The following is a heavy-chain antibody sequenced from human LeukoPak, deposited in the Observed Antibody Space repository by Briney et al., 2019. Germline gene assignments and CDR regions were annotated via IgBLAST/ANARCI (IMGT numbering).Heavy chain of an antibody. CDR2: IWYDGSNK. J-gene: IGHJ5*02. Sequence: PGGSLRLSCAASGFTFSSYGMHWVRQAPGKVLERVAVIWYDGSNKYYADSVKGRFTISRDNSKNTLYLQMNCLRAEDTAVYYCARDGDHILTGYWFDHWGQGTLVTVSS. V-gene: IGHV3-33*01. CDR1: GFTFSSYG. CDR3: ARDGDHILTGYWFDH. D-gene: IGHD3-9*01.